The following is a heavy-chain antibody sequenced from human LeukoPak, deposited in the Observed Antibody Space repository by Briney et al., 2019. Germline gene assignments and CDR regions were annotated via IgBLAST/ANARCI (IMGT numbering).Heavy chain of an antibody. CDR2: IYTSGST. J-gene: IGHJ4*02. V-gene: IGHV4-61*02. Sequence: SETLSLTCTVSGGSISSGSYYWSWIRQPAGKGLEWIGRIYTSGSTNYNPSLKSRVTISVDTSKNQFSLKLSSVTAADTAVYYCARAATPGYDILTGYYHFDYWGQGTLVTVSS. D-gene: IGHD3-9*01. CDR1: GGSISSGSYY. CDR3: ARAATPGYDILTGYYHFDY.